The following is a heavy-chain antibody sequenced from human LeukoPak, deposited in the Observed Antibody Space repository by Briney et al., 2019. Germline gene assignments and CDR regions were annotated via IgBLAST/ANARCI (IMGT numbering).Heavy chain of an antibody. CDR1: GYTFTGYY. CDR3: ARDSSGWYLYYYYGMDV. Sequence: VASVKVSCKASGYTFTGYYMHWVRQAPGQGLEWMGWINPNSGGTNYAQKFQGRVTMTRDTSISTAYMELSRLRSDDTAVYYCARDSSGWYLYYYYGMDVWGQGTTVTVSS. CDR2: INPNSGGT. D-gene: IGHD6-19*01. J-gene: IGHJ6*02. V-gene: IGHV1-2*02.